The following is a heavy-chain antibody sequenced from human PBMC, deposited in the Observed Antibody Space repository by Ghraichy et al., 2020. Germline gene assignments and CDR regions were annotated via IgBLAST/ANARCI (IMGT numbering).Heavy chain of an antibody. J-gene: IGHJ5*02. CDR3: ARETYYDFWSGLKSLEGDQPNWFDP. CDR1: GGTFSSYA. CDR2: IIPIFGTA. V-gene: IGHV1-69*13. D-gene: IGHD3-3*01. Sequence: SVKVSCKASGGTFSSYAISWVRQAPGQGLEWMGGIIPIFGTANYAQKFQGRVTITADESTSTAYMELSSLRSEDTAVYYCARETYYDFWSGLKSLEGDQPNWFDPWGQGTLVTVSS.